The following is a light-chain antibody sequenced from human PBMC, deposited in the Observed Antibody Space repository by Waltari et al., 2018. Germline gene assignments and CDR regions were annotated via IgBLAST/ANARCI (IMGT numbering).Light chain of an antibody. CDR1: SLRSYY. Sequence: SSELTQDPAVSVALGQTVRITCQGDSLRSYYASWYQQKPGQAPVLVIYGKNNRPPGIPDRFSGSSSGTTASLTITGAQAEDEADYYCNSRDSSGNHLEFGGGTKLTVL. J-gene: IGLJ3*02. CDR2: GKN. V-gene: IGLV3-19*01. CDR3: NSRDSSGNHLE.